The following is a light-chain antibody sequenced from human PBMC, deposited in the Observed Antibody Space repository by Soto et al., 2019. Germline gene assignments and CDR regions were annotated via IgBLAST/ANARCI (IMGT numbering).Light chain of an antibody. Sequence: QSVLTQPPSVSGAPGQRVTISCTGGSSDIGADSDVHWYQQLPGTAPRLLIYGDSNRPSGVPARFSGSKSGSSASLAITGLQAEDEADYYCQSDDSRLSGHVVFGGGTKVTVL. CDR3: QSDDSRLSGHVV. J-gene: IGLJ2*01. CDR1: SSDIGADSD. V-gene: IGLV1-40*01. CDR2: GDS.